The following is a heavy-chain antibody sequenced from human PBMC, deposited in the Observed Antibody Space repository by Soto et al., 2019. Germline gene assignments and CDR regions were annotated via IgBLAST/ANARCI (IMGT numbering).Heavy chain of an antibody. Sequence: PGGSLRLSCAASGFPFSSYGMHWVRQAPGKGLEWVAVISYDGSNKYYADSVKGRFTISRDNSKNTLYLQMNSLRAEDTAVYYCAKDLTPTYYDFWSGYYTGMVGFDYWGQGTLVTVSS. CDR3: AKDLTPTYYDFWSGYYTGMVGFDY. J-gene: IGHJ4*02. D-gene: IGHD3-3*01. CDR1: GFPFSSYG. CDR2: ISYDGSNK. V-gene: IGHV3-30*18.